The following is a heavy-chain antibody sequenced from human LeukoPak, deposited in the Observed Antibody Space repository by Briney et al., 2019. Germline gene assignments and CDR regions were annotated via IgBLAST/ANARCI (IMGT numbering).Heavy chain of an antibody. J-gene: IGHJ4*02. V-gene: IGHV3-53*01. CDR3: ARGASGGYYIKGPVYYFDY. D-gene: IGHD3-3*01. Sequence: PGGSLRLSCAASGFTVSSNYMSWVRQAPGKGLEWASVIYSGGSTYYADSVKGRFTISRDNSKNTLYLQMNSLRAEDTAVYYCARGASGGYYIKGPVYYFDYWGQGTLVTVSS. CDR2: IYSGGST. CDR1: GFTVSSNY.